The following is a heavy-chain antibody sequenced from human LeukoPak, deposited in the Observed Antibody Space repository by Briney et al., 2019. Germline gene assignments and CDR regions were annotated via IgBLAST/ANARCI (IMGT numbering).Heavy chain of an antibody. J-gene: IGHJ4*02. CDR1: GGSISSSSYY. CDR3: XXNVVXTAKFDY. Sequence: SETLSLTCTVSGGSISSSSYYWGWIRQPPGKGLEWIGSIYYSGSTYYNPSLKRRVTISVDTSKNQFSLKLRSVTAADTALYCCXXNVVXTAKFDYWGQGTLVTVSS. V-gene: IGHV4-39*01. CDR2: IYYSGST. D-gene: IGHD2-21*02.